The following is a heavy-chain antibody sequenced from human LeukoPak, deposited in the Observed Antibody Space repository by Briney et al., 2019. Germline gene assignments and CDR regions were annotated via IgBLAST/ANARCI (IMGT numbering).Heavy chain of an antibody. V-gene: IGHV3-53*01. CDR2: IYSGGST. J-gene: IGHJ2*01. Sequence: GGSLRLSCAASGFTVSSNYMSWVRQAPGKGLEWVSVIYSGGSTYYADSVKGRFTISRDNSKNTLYLQMNNLRAEDTAVYYCARVGYCSSTSCYAGDWYFDLWGRGTLSLSPQ. CDR3: ARVGYCSSTSCYAGDWYFDL. CDR1: GFTVSSNY. D-gene: IGHD2-2*01.